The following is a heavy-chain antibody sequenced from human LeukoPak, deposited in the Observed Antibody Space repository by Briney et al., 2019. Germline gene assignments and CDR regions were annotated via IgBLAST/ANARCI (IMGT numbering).Heavy chain of an antibody. Sequence: PGGSLRLSCAASGFTFRKYWMTWFRQAPGKELEWVANIKEDGSEKNYVDSVKGRFTISRDRAKNSVYLQMNSLRAEDTAVYYCARELSGDVFDFWGRGTLVIVSS. V-gene: IGHV3-7*01. D-gene: IGHD3-10*02. CDR1: GFTFRKYW. CDR2: IKEDGSEK. J-gene: IGHJ5*01. CDR3: ARELSGDVFDF.